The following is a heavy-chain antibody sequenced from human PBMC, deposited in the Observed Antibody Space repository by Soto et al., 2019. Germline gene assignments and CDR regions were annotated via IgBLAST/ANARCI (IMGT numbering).Heavy chain of an antibody. Sequence: SGGSLRLSCAASGFTVSSNYMSWVRQAPGKGLEWVSVIYSGGSTNYADSVKGRFTISRDNSKNTLYLQMNSLRAEDTAVYYCARDLYPGLEYWGQGTLVTVSS. J-gene: IGHJ4*02. D-gene: IGHD3-16*02. V-gene: IGHV3-66*01. CDR1: GFTVSSNY. CDR2: IYSGGST. CDR3: ARDLYPGLEY.